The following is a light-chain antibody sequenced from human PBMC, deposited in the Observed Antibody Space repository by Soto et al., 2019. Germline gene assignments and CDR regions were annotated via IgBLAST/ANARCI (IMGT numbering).Light chain of an antibody. CDR1: SSDVGSYNY. Sequence: ALAHPASVSGSPGQSITISCTGTSSDVGSYNYVSWYQLHPGKAPKLMIYEVSNRPSGVSNRFSGSKSGDTASLTISGLQAEDEADYYCSSYTTRTTLYVFGTGTKVTVL. J-gene: IGLJ1*01. CDR2: EVS. CDR3: SSYTTRTTLYV. V-gene: IGLV2-14*01.